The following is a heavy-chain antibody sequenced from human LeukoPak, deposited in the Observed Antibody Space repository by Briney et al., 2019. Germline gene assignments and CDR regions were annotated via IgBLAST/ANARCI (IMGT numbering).Heavy chain of an antibody. CDR2: ISAYNGNT. Sequence: ASVKVSCKASGYTFTSYGISWVRQAPGQGLEWMGWISAYNGNTNYAQKLQGRVTMTTDTSTSTAYMELRSLRSDDTAVYYCARYRFGELLPGMDLGTYYYYYMDVWGKGTTVTISS. V-gene: IGHV1-18*01. D-gene: IGHD3-10*01. J-gene: IGHJ6*03. CDR1: GYTFTSYG. CDR3: ARYRFGELLPGMDLGTYYYYYMDV.